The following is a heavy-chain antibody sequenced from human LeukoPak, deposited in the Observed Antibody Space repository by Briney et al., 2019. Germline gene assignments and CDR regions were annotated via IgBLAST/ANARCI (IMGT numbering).Heavy chain of an antibody. CDR1: GGSFSDYY. Sequence: SSETLSLTCAVYGGSFSDYYWSWIRQPPGKGLEWIGEINHSGSTNYIPSLKSRVTISVDTSKNHFSLKLSSVTAADTAVYYCARQRPIRRITMVRGLYFDYWGQGTLVTVSS. CDR3: ARQRPIRRITMVRGLYFDY. V-gene: IGHV4-34*01. CDR2: INHSGST. J-gene: IGHJ4*02. D-gene: IGHD3-10*01.